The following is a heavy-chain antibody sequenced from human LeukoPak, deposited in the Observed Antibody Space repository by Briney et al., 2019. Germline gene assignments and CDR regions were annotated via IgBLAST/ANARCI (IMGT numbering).Heavy chain of an antibody. D-gene: IGHD2-2*01. Sequence: GASVKVSCKASGYTFTSYDINWVRQATGQGLEWMGWMNPNSGNTGYAQKFQGRVTMTRNTSISTAYMELSSLRSEDTAVYYCARVVVVVPAAILWYYYYGMDVWGQGATVTVSS. J-gene: IGHJ6*02. CDR2: MNPNSGNT. CDR3: ARVVVVVPAAILWYYYYGMDV. CDR1: GYTFTSYD. V-gene: IGHV1-8*01.